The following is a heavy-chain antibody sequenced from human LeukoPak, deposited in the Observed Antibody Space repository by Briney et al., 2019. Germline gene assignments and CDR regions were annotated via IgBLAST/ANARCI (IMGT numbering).Heavy chain of an antibody. J-gene: IGHJ4*02. Sequence: SGGSLRLSCAASGFTFSSYAMQWVRQAPGKGLEWVAVIWYDGSNKYYADSVKGRFTISRDNSKNTLYLQMNSLRAEDTAVYYCARDQSLYYYDSSGLGYWGQGTLVTVSS. CDR3: ARDQSLYYYDSSGLGY. CDR2: IWYDGSNK. D-gene: IGHD3-22*01. CDR1: GFTFSSYA. V-gene: IGHV3-33*08.